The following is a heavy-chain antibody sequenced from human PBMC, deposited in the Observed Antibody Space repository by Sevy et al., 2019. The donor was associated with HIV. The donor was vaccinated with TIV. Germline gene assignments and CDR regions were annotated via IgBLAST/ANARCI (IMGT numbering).Heavy chain of an antibody. CDR1: GFSFSSFW. J-gene: IGHJ4*02. CDR3: AREGQWSHPGDY. V-gene: IGHV3-7*01. CDR2: IKEDGSEK. D-gene: IGHD2-15*01. Sequence: GGSLRRSCAASGFSFSSFWMRWVRQSPGKGLEWVANIKEDGSEKYYVDSVKGRFTISRDNAKNSLYLQMNSLRAEDTAVYYCAREGQWSHPGDYWGQGTLVTVSS.